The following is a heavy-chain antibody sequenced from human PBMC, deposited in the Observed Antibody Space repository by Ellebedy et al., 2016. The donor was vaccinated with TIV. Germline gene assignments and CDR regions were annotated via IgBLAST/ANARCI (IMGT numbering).Heavy chain of an antibody. V-gene: IGHV1-2*02. J-gene: IGHJ5*02. CDR3: ARTRGSSSVELDP. D-gene: IGHD6-6*01. Sequence: ASVKVSCKSSGYPFIDYYMHWVRQAPGQGLEWMGWINPKSGDTKYAQKFQGRVTMTRDTSISTAYMELSSLKFDDTAIYYCARTRGSSSVELDPWGQGTLVTVSS. CDR2: INPKSGDT. CDR1: GYPFIDYY.